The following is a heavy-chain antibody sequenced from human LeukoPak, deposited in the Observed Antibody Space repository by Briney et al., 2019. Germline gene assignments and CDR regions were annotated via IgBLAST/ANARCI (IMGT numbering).Heavy chain of an antibody. Sequence: SETLSLTCTVSGGSISGFYWSWIRQPPGKGLEWIGYIYYSGDSNYNPSLKSRVTMSLDTSKNQLSLNLSSVTAADTAVYYCARRAYFFPGAFDIWGQGTMVTVS. V-gene: IGHV4-59*08. J-gene: IGHJ3*02. CDR1: GGSISGFY. D-gene: IGHD2/OR15-2a*01. CDR2: IYYSGDS. CDR3: ARRAYFFPGAFDI.